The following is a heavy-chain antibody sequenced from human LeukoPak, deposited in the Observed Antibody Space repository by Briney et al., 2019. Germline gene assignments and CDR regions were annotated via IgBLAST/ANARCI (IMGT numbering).Heavy chain of an antibody. J-gene: IGHJ4*02. CDR2: INPNSGGT. CDR3: ARPGLSYGDNGFFFDY. CDR1: GYTFTGYY. Sequence: ASVKVSCKASGYTFTGYYMHWVRQAPGQGLEWMGWINPNSGGTNYAQKFQGRVTMTRDTSISTAYMELSSLRSDDTAVYYCARPGLSYGDNGFFFDYWGQGTLVTVSS. V-gene: IGHV1-2*02. D-gene: IGHD4-17*01.